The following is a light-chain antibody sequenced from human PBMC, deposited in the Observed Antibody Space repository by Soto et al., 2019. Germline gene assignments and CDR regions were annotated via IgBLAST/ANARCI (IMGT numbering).Light chain of an antibody. CDR1: SSNIGNNY. V-gene: IGLV1-51*01. CDR2: DNN. Sequence: QSVLTQPPSVSAAPGQTVTISCSGSSSNIGNNYVSWYQQLPGTAPKLLIYDNNERPSGIPDRFSGSKSGTSATLGITGLQTGDEADYYCGTWDSSLSSVVFGGGTKVTVL. J-gene: IGLJ2*01. CDR3: GTWDSSLSSVV.